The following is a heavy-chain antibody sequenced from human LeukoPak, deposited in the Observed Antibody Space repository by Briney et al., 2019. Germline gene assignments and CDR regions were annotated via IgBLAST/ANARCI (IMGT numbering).Heavy chain of an antibody. CDR3: ARDGIAVAGIGKGWFDP. D-gene: IGHD6-19*01. CDR1: GGSISSYY. V-gene: IGHV4-59*12. Sequence: SETLSLTCTVSGGSISSYYWSWIRQPPGKGLEWIGYIYYSGSTNYNPSLKSRVTISVDTSKNQFSLKLSSVTAADTAVYYCARDGIAVAGIGKGWFDPWGQGTLVTVSS. J-gene: IGHJ5*02. CDR2: IYYSGST.